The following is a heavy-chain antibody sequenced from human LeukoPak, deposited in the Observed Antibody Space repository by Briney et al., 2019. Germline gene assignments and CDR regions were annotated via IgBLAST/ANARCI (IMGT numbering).Heavy chain of an antibody. CDR3: AKEQHSGYCSGGSCYSYGTYIDY. J-gene: IGHJ4*02. CDR2: ISYDGSTK. Sequence: SGGSLRLSCAASGFTFSSYGMHWVCQAPGKGLEWVAVISYDGSTKSYADSVKGRFTISRDNSKNTLYLQMNSLRAEDTAVYYCAKEQHSGYCSGGSCYSYGTYIDYWGQGTLVTVSS. V-gene: IGHV3-30*18. D-gene: IGHD2-15*01. CDR1: GFTFSSYG.